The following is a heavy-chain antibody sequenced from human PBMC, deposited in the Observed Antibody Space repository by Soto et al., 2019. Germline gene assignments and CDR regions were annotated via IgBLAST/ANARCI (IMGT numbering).Heavy chain of an antibody. J-gene: IGHJ4*02. Sequence: EVQLVESGGGLVQPGRSLRLSCTTSGFTFAEYTLSWFRQAPGKGLEWLGFIRNKAYGGTTEYAASVKGRFSISRDDSKSIAYLQMNSLKTEDTAVYYCTRDGRYSGYPPPAFWGQGTLVIVSS. V-gene: IGHV3-49*03. CDR3: TRDGRYSGYPPPAF. CDR2: IRNKAYGGTT. D-gene: IGHD5-12*01. CDR1: GFTFAEYT.